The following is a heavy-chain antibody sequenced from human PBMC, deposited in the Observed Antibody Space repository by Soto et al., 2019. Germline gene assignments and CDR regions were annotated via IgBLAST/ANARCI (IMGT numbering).Heavy chain of an antibody. Sequence: ETLSLTCTVSGGSISSYYWSWIRQPAGKGLEWIGRIYTSGSTNYNPSLKSRVTMSVDTSKNQFSLKLSSVTAAETAVYYCAREAPGYCSSNSRYPDDFVDTGFDYWGQGTLVTVYS. V-gene: IGHV4-4*07. CDR2: IYTSGST. CDR3: AREAPGYCSSNSRYPDDFVDTGFDY. CDR1: GGSISSYY. J-gene: IGHJ4*02. D-gene: IGHD2-2*01.